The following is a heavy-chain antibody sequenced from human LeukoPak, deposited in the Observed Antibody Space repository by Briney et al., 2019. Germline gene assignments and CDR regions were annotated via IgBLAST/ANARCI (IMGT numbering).Heavy chain of an antibody. Sequence: GGSLRLSCAASGFTFSSYAMSWVRQAPGKGLEWVSAISRSGGNTYYADSVKGRFTISRDNSKSTLYLQMNSLRAEDTAVYYCAKDQYGGNPQYYFDYWGQGTLVTVSS. V-gene: IGHV3-23*01. CDR2: ISRSGGNT. D-gene: IGHD4-23*01. CDR1: GFTFSSYA. J-gene: IGHJ4*02. CDR3: AKDQYGGNPQYYFDY.